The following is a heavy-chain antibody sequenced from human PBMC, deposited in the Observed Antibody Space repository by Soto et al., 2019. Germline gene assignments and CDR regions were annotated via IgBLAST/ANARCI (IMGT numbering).Heavy chain of an antibody. CDR2: ISYDGSNK. D-gene: IGHD1-7*01. J-gene: IGHJ5*02. V-gene: IGHV3-30-3*01. CDR3: ARDGFGITGTTGWFDP. Sequence: QVQLVESGGGVVQPGRSLRLSCAASGFTFSSYAMHWVRQAPGKGLEWVAVISYDGSNKYYADSVKGRFTISRDNSKNTLYLQMNSLRAEDTAVYYCARDGFGITGTTGWFDPWGQGTLVTVSS. CDR1: GFTFSSYA.